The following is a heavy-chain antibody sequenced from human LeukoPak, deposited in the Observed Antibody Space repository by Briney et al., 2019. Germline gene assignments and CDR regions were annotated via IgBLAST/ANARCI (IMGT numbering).Heavy chain of an antibody. CDR1: GGSFSGYY. D-gene: IGHD3-10*01. Sequence: PSETLSLTCAVYGGSFSGYYWSWIRQPPGKGLEWIGEINHSGSTNYNPSLKSRVTISVDASKNQFSLKLSSVTAADTAVYYCASGLWFGELFSYYYYYMDVWGKGTTVTVSS. CDR3: ASGLWFGELFSYYYYYMDV. V-gene: IGHV4-34*01. J-gene: IGHJ6*03. CDR2: INHSGST.